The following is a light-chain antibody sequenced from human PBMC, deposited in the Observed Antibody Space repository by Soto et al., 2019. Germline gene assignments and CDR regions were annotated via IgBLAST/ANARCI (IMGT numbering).Light chain of an antibody. CDR2: GAF. J-gene: IGKJ4*01. V-gene: IGKV3-15*01. CDR1: QSVSSD. Sequence: EIVMTQSPATLSMFPGERATLSCRASQSVSSDLGWYQQKPGQAPRLLIHGAFIRAAGVPARFSGSGSGTEFTLTISSMQSEDSAVYYCQQYNDWPLTFGGGTKVAIK. CDR3: QQYNDWPLT.